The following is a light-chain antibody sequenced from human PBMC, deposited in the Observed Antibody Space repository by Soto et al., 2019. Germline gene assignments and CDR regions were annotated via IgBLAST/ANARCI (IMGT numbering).Light chain of an antibody. V-gene: IGLV1-40*01. CDR3: QSYDSSLSASV. Sequence: QPVLTQPPSVSGAPGQRIPISCTGSSSNIRAGYDVHWYQQLPGTAPKLLIYANTNRPSGVPGRFSGSKSGASASLAITGLQAEDEADYYCQSYDSSLSASVFGGGTKLTVL. CDR2: ANT. J-gene: IGLJ2*01. CDR1: SSNIRAGYD.